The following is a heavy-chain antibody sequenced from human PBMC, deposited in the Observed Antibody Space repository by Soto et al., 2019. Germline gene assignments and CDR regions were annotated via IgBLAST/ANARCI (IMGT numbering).Heavy chain of an antibody. CDR2: TYYRSKWYN. CDR3: ARGKTSYYDFWSGYEGRRYFDY. Sequence: PSQTLSLTCAISGDSVSSNSAAWNWIRQSPSRGLEWLGRTYYRSKWYNDYAVSVKSRITINPDTSKNQFSLQLNSVTPEDTAVYYCARGKTSYYDFWSGYEGRRYFDYWGQGTLVTVSS. J-gene: IGHJ4*02. D-gene: IGHD3-3*01. CDR1: GDSVSSNSAA. V-gene: IGHV6-1*01.